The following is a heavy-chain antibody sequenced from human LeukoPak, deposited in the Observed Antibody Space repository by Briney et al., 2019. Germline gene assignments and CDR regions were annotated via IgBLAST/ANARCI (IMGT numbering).Heavy chain of an antibody. CDR1: GFTFTSSA. CDR3: AREGYCSGGSCWGHYYYYYMDV. J-gene: IGHJ6*03. V-gene: IGHV1-58*02. Sequence: SVKVSCKASGFTFTSSAMQWVRQARGQRLEWIGWIVVGSGNTNYAQKFQERVTITRDMSTSTAYMELSSLRSEDTAVYYCAREGYCSGGSCWGHYYYYYMDVWGKGTTVTVSS. D-gene: IGHD2-15*01. CDR2: IVVGSGNT.